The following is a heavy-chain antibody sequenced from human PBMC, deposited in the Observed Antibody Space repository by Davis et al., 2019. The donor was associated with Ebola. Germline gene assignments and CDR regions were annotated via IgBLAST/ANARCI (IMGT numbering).Heavy chain of an antibody. J-gene: IGHJ4*02. CDR2: INPNSGDT. CDR1: GYTFTGYY. CDR3: ARDRVCSGATCYAYFDF. D-gene: IGHD2-15*01. V-gene: IGHV1-2*04. Sequence: AASVKVSCKASGYTFTGYYIHWVRQAPGQGLEWMGWINPNSGDTKYSQKFQGWVTMTRDTPISTAYMELNRPTSDDTAVYYCARDRVCSGATCYAYFDFWGQGTLVTVSS.